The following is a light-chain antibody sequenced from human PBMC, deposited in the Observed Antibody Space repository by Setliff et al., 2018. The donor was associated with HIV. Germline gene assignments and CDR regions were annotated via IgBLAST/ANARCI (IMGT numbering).Light chain of an antibody. CDR3: ASYTSNSTLV. V-gene: IGLV2-14*03. CDR2: EVS. CDR1: NSDVGGYNY. Sequence: SALTQPASVSGSPGQSITISCTGTNSDVGGYNYVSWYQQHPGKAPTFIIYEVSNRPSGVSNRLSGSKSGNTTSLTISGLQAEDEADYFCASYTSNSTLVFGGGTKATVL. J-gene: IGLJ2*01.